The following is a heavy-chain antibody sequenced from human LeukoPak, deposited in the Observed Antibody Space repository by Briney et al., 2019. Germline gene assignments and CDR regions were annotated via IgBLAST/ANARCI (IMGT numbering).Heavy chain of an antibody. CDR1: GGSISSGSYY. D-gene: IGHD3-10*01. J-gene: IGHJ4*02. Sequence: SETLSLTCTVSGGSISSGSYYWSWIRQPAGKGLEWIGRIYTSGSTNYNPSLKSRVTISVDTSKNQFSLKLSSVAAADTAVYYCARDGLWFGELLYRVVSFWGQGTLVTVSS. CDR3: ARDGLWFGELLYRVVSF. CDR2: IYTSGST. V-gene: IGHV4-61*02.